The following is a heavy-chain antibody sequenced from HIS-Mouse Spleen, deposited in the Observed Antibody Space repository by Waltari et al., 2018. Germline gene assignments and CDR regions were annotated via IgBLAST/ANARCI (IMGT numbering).Heavy chain of an antibody. J-gene: IGHJ3*02. CDR1: GYTFTGSY. D-gene: IGHD3-16*01. CDR2: INPNSGGT. V-gene: IGHV1-2*02. Sequence: QVQLVQSGAEVKKPGASVKVSCKASGYTFTGSYVPWVRQAPGQGLEWMGWINPNSGGTNYAQKFQGRVTMTRDTSISTAYMELSRLRSDDTAVYYCARDRGGSGDDAFDIWGQGTMVTVSS. CDR3: ARDRGGSGDDAFDI.